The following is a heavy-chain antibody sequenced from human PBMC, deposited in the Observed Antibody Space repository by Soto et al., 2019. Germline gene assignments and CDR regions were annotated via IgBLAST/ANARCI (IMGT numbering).Heavy chain of an antibody. CDR1: GFTFSTYW. CDR2: INSDGSST. D-gene: IGHD3-10*01. J-gene: IGHJ6*02. V-gene: IGHV3-74*01. Sequence: EVQLVESGGGLVQPGGSLRLSCAASGFTFSTYWMHWVRQAPGKGLVWVSRINSDGSSTNYADSVKGRFNISRDNAKNTLFLQINSLRADDTAVYYCARGGGTYGSYYYAMDVWGQGTTVTVSS. CDR3: ARGGGTYGSYYYAMDV.